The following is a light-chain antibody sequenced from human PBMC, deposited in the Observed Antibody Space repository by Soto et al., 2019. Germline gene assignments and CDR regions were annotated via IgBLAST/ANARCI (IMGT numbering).Light chain of an antibody. V-gene: IGKV3-11*01. CDR1: QSVSSY. J-gene: IGKJ4*01. Sequence: EIVLTQSPATLSLSPGERATLSCRASQSVSSYSAWYQQKPGQAPRLLIYDASNRATGLPARFSGSGSGTDILPTISRLQPEDFADYCCQQRSNWPLTFGRGTKVEIK. CDR2: DAS. CDR3: QQRSNWPLT.